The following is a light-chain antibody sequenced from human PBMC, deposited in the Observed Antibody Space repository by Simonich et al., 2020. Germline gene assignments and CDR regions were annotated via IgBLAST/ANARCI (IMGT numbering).Light chain of an antibody. CDR2: NVV. CDR3: SSYAGSNKGV. V-gene: IGLV2-14*01. Sequence: QSALTQPASVSGSPGQSITISCTGTSIDVGGYNYVSWYQQHPGKAPKLMIYNVVKRPSGVSNRFSGSKSGNTASLTVSGLQAEDEADYYCSSYAGSNKGVFGGGTKLTVL. CDR1: SIDVGGYNY. J-gene: IGLJ2*01.